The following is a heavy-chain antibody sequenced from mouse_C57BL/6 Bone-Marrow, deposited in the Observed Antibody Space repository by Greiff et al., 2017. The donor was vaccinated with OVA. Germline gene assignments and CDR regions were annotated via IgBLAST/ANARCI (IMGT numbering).Heavy chain of an antibody. CDR1: GYTFTSYW. CDR3: ARSGGNSDY. J-gene: IGHJ2*01. Sequence: QVQLQQPGAELVKPGASVQLSCKASGYTFTSYWMQWVKQRPGQGLEWIGEIDPSDSYTNYNQKFKGKATLTVDTSSSTAYMQLSSLTSEDSAVYYCARSGGNSDYWGQGTTLTVSS. D-gene: IGHD2-1*01. CDR2: IDPSDSYT. V-gene: IGHV1-50*01.